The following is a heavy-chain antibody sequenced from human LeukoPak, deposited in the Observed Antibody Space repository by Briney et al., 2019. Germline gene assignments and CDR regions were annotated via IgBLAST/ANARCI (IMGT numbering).Heavy chain of an antibody. D-gene: IGHD1-14*01. J-gene: IGHJ4*02. CDR2: IYYSGST. CDR1: GGSISSYS. CDR3: AKTISRMHPPDY. V-gene: IGHV4-59*01. Sequence: TTSETLSLTCTVSGGSISSYSWSWIRQPPGKGLEWIGYIYYSGSTNYSPSLKSRVTISIDTSKNQFSLKLSYVTAADTAVYYCAKTISRMHPPDYWGQGTLVTVSS.